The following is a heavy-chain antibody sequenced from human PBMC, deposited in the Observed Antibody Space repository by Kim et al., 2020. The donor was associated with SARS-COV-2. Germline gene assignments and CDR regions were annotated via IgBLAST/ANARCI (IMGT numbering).Heavy chain of an antibody. J-gene: IGHJ2*01. CDR3: TRRALTYRDDWFFAL. Sequence: SETLSLTCSVSGASISSSGYYWGWIRQPPGKGLEWIGSISYGGTTYYNPSLKSRVTISVDASDNLFSLKLSSVTAADTGVYYCTRRALTYRDDWFFALWG. D-gene: IGHD1-1*01. V-gene: IGHV4-39*02. CDR2: ISYGGTT. CDR1: GASISSSGYY.